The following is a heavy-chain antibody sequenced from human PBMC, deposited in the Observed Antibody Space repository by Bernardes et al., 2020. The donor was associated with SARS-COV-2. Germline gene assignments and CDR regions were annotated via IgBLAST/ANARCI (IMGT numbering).Heavy chain of an antibody. CDR1: GFTLSRYT. CDR2: ISTSSSYI. J-gene: IGHJ4*02. CDR3: ARVDFSNLYYFDY. Sequence: GSLSLSCAASGFTLSRYTMNWVRPAPGKGLEWISSISTSSSYISYSDSVRGRFTISRDNAKNSVSLQMNSLRAEDTAVYYCARVDFSNLYYFDYWGQGTPVTVSS. V-gene: IGHV3-21*06. D-gene: IGHD4-4*01.